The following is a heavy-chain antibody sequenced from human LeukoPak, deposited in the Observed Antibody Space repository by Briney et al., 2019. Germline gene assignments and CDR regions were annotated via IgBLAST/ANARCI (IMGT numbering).Heavy chain of an antibody. V-gene: IGHV5-10-1*01. D-gene: IGHD6-19*01. CDR3: ARPNSSGWSYYYGMDV. CDR2: IDPSDSYT. CDR1: GYSFTSYW. Sequence: GESLKISCKGSGYSFTSYWISWVRQMPGKGLEWMGRIDPSDSYTNYSPSFQGHATISADKSISTAYLQWSSLKASDTAMYYCARPNSSGWSYYYGMDVWGQGTTVTVSS. J-gene: IGHJ6*02.